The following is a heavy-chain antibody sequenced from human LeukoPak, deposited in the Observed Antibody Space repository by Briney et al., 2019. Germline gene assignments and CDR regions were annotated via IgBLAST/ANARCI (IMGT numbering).Heavy chain of an antibody. D-gene: IGHD5-24*01. Sequence: GESLKISCKGSGYSFTTYWIGWVRQMPGKGLEWMGIIYPGDSDTGYSPSFQGQVSISADKSINTAYLHWSSLQASDTAMYYCARYEMTTIEDYWGQGTLVTVSS. CDR1: GYSFTTYW. CDR3: ARYEMTTIEDY. CDR2: IYPGDSDT. V-gene: IGHV5-51*01. J-gene: IGHJ4*02.